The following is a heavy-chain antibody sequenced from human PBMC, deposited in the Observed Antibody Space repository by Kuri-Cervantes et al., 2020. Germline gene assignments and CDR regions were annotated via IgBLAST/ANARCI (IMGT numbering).Heavy chain of an antibody. CDR2: INHSGST. CDR1: GGSFSGYY. Sequence: SETLSLTCAVYGGSFSGYYWSWIRQPPGKGLEWIGEINHSGSTNYNPSLKSRVTISVDTSKNQFSQKLSSVTAADTAVYYCARLVGHSSSRYNWFDPWGQGTLVTVSS. D-gene: IGHD6-13*01. CDR3: ARLVGHSSSRYNWFDP. V-gene: IGHV4-34*01. J-gene: IGHJ5*02.